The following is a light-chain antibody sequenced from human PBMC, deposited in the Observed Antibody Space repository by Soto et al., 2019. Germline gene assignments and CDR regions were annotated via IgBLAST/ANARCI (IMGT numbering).Light chain of an antibody. CDR3: QQYNSYRT. J-gene: IGKJ1*01. Sequence: GDRVTITCRASQSISSWLAWYQQKPGKALMFLFYYASSLESGFSLRFSGSGSGTEFTLTICCLQPDDFATYYCQQYNSYRTFGQGTKVDIK. CDR2: YAS. CDR1: QSISSW. V-gene: IGKV1-5*01.